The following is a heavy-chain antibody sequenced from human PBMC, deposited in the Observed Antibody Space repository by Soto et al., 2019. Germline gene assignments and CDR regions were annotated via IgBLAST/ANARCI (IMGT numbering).Heavy chain of an antibody. V-gene: IGHV4-59*01. Sequence: SETLSLTCTVSGGSISSYYWSWIRQPPGKGLEWIGYIYYSGSTNYNPSLKSRVTISVDTSKNQFSLKLSSVTAADTAVYYCARLGGSFAHYYYYYGMDVWGQGTTVTVSS. CDR1: GGSISSYY. CDR3: ARLGGSFAHYYYYYGMDV. J-gene: IGHJ6*02. D-gene: IGHD1-26*01. CDR2: IYYSGST.